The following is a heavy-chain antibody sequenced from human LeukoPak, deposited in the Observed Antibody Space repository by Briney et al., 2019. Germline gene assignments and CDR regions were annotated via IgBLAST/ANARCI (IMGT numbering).Heavy chain of an antibody. D-gene: IGHD3-22*01. CDR1: GFTFSSYA. CDR3: ASDPFASSGYYGWAFDI. Sequence: GGSLRLSCAASGFTFSSYAMHWVRQAPGKGLEWVAVISYDGSNKYYADSVKGRFTISRDNSKNTLYLQMNSLRAEDTAVYYCASDPFASSGYYGWAFDIWGQGTMVTVSS. CDR2: ISYDGSNK. V-gene: IGHV3-30-3*01. J-gene: IGHJ3*02.